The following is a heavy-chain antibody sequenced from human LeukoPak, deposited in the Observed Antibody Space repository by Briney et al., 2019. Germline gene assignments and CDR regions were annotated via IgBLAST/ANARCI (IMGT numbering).Heavy chain of an antibody. D-gene: IGHD5-18*01. CDR1: RFTFSNHP. CDR3: APEGGYSYDY. Sequence: GGSLRLSCAASRFTFSNHPMHWVRQAPGKGLVWVSRINSDGNTTGYADSVQGRFTISRDNAKNTLYQQMNSLTAEDTGVYYCAPEGGYSYDYWGQGTLVTVSS. CDR2: INSDGNTT. J-gene: IGHJ4*02. V-gene: IGHV3-74*01.